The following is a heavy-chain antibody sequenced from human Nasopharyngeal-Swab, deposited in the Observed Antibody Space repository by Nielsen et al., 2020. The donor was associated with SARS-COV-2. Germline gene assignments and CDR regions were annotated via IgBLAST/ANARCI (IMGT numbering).Heavy chain of an antibody. CDR1: GGSISSYY. J-gene: IGHJ4*02. D-gene: IGHD1-26*01. V-gene: IGHV4-59*12. CDR2: IYYSGST. CDR3: ARGGGVGATPAPNAFDY. Sequence: SETLSLTCTVSGGSISSYYWSWIRQPPGKGLEWIGYIYYSGSTNYNPSLKSRVTISVDTSKDQFSLKLSSVTAADTAVYYCARGGGVGATPAPNAFDYWGQGTLVTVSS.